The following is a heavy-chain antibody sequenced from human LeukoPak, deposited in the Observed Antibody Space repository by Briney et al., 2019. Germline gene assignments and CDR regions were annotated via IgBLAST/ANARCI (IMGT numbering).Heavy chain of an antibody. CDR1: GYAFTSYG. Sequence: ASVKVSCKASGYAFTSYGISWVRQAPGQGLEWMGWITTYSGNTYYAQKLQGRVTMTTDTSTSTAYMELRSLRSDDTAVYYCATPLIGQGVSLGYWGQGTLVTVSS. D-gene: IGHD3-16*01. J-gene: IGHJ4*02. CDR3: ATPLIGQGVSLGY. CDR2: ITTYSGNT. V-gene: IGHV1-18*01.